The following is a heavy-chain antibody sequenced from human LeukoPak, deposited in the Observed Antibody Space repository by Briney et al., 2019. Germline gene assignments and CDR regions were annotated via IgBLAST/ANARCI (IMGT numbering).Heavy chain of an antibody. CDR1: GFTFSSYG. D-gene: IGHD3-3*01. J-gene: IGHJ4*02. Sequence: GGSLRLSRAASGFTFSSYGMHWVRQAPGKGLEWVAVIWYDGSNKYYADSVKGRFTISRDNSKNTLYLQMNSLRAEDTAVYYCARDHGVTIRGPLYYFDYWGQGTLVTVSS. CDR2: IWYDGSNK. CDR3: ARDHGVTIRGPLYYFDY. V-gene: IGHV3-33*01.